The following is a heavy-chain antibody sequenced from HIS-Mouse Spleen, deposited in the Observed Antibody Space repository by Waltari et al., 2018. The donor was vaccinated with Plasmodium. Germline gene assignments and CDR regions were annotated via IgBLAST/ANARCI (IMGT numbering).Heavy chain of an antibody. CDR2: RKQEGSEK. J-gene: IGHJ2*01. CDR3: ASSWYWYFDL. CDR1: GFTFSSYW. Sequence: EVQLVESGGGLVQPGGSLRLSCAASGFTFSSYWMSWVRQAPGKGREWVANRKQEGSEKDYVDSGKGRCTISRDNAKNSLYLQMNSLRAEDTAVYYCASSWYWYFDLWGRGTLVTVSS. D-gene: IGHD6-13*01. V-gene: IGHV3-7*01.